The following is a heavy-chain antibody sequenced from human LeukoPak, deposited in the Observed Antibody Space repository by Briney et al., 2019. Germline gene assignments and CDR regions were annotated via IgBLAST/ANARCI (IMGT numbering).Heavy chain of an antibody. CDR2: IIPIFGTA. V-gene: IGHV1-69*13. CDR1: GYTFTGYA. Sequence: GASVKVSCKASGYTFTGYAISWVRQAPGQGLEWMGGIIPIFGTANYAQKFQGRVTITADESTSTAYMELSSLRSEDTAVYYCARVGTYYYDSSGYYYVEDWFDPWGQGTLVTVSS. D-gene: IGHD3-22*01. CDR3: ARVGTYYYDSSGYYYVEDWFDP. J-gene: IGHJ5*02.